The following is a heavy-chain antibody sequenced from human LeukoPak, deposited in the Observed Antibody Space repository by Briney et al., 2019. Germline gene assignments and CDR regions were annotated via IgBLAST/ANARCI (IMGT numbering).Heavy chain of an antibody. D-gene: IGHD4-23*01. V-gene: IGHV3-21*01. CDR3: ARRGRFKDYGGNYGFDY. CDR1: GFTFSSYS. CDR2: ISSSSSYI. J-gene: IGHJ4*02. Sequence: SGGSLRLSCAASGFTFSSYSMNWVRQAPGKGLEWVSSISSSSSYIYYADSVKGRFTISRDNAKNSLYLQMNSLRAEDTAVYYCARRGRFKDYGGNYGFDYWGQGTLVTVSS.